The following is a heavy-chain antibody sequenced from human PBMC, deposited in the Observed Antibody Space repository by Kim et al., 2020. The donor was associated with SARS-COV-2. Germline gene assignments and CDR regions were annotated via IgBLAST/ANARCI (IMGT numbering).Heavy chain of an antibody. V-gene: IGHV3-23*01. CDR2: ISGSGGST. J-gene: IGHJ6*02. Sequence: GGSLRLSCAASGFTFSSYAMSWVRQAPGKGLEWVSAISGSGGSTYYADSVKGRFTISRDNSKNTLYLQMNSLRAEDTAVYYCAKDLQRRSSWHYYYGMDVWGQGTTVTVSS. CDR3: AKDLQRRSSWHYYYGMDV. D-gene: IGHD6-13*01. CDR1: GFTFSSYA.